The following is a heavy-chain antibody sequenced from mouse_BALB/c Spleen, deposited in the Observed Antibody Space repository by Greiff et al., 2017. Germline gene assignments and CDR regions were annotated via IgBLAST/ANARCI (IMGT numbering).Heavy chain of an antibody. CDR1: GFTFSSFG. J-gene: IGHJ4*01. CDR3: AREGDYYGSSLYYARDY. D-gene: IGHD1-1*01. Sequence: EVQLVESGGGLVQPGGSRKLSCAASGFTFSSFGMHWVRQAPEKGLEWVAYISSGSSTIYYADTVKGRFTISRDNPKNTLFLQMTSLRSEDTAMYYCAREGDYYGSSLYYARDYWGQGTSVTVSS. CDR2: ISSGSSTI. V-gene: IGHV5-17*02.